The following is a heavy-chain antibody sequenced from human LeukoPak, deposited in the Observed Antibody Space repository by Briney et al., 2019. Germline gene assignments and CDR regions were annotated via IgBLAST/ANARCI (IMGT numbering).Heavy chain of an antibody. Sequence: SVKVSCKASGGTFSSYAISWVRQAPGQGLEWMGGIIPIFGTANYAQKFQGRVTITADKSTSTAYMELSSLRSEDTAVYYCARDRGYCSSTSCYASEYNWFDPWGQGTLVTVSS. D-gene: IGHD2-2*01. J-gene: IGHJ5*02. CDR2: IIPIFGTA. V-gene: IGHV1-69*06. CDR3: ARDRGYCSSTSCYASEYNWFDP. CDR1: GGTFSSYA.